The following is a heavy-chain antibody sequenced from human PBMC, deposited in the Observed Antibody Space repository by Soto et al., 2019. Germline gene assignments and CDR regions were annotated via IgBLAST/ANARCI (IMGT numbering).Heavy chain of an antibody. J-gene: IGHJ6*02. Sequence: SETLSLTCPVSGGSISSSSYYWGWVRQPPGKGLEWIGSIYYSGSTYYNPSLKSRVTISVDTSKNQFSLKLSSVTVADPAVYYCASPGALGDYYYYCGMDVWGQGTTVTVSS. CDR3: ASPGALGDYYYYCGMDV. CDR2: IYYSGST. V-gene: IGHV4-39*01. CDR1: GGSISSSSYY. D-gene: IGHD3-16*01.